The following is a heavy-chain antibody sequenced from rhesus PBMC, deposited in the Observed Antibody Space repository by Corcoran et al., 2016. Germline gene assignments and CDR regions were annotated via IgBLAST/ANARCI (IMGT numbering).Heavy chain of an antibody. CDR1: GGSISSSY. D-gene: IGHD5-42*01. Sequence: QLQLQESGPGLVKPSETLSVTCAVSGGSISSSYWSWIRQAPGKGLEWIGYIYGSGSSTNYHPSLKGRGTLSVDTSKNQLALKLSSVTTADTAVYYCAIGDTAGTVLNYWGQGVLVTVSS. CDR3: AIGDTAGTVLNY. J-gene: IGHJ4*01. V-gene: IGHV4-169*02. CDR2: IYGSGSST.